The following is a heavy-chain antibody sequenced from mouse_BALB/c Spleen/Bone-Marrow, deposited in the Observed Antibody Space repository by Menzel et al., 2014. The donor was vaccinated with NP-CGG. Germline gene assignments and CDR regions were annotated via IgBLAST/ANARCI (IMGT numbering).Heavy chain of an antibody. V-gene: IGHV14-3*02. J-gene: IGHJ3*01. Sequence: EVQLVESGAELVKPGASVKLSCTASGLNIKDTYMHWVKQRPEQGLEWIGRIDPANGNTKYDPKFQGKATITADTSSNTAYLQLSSLTSEDTAVYYCANYYYGSSLFAYWGQGTLVTVSA. CDR1: GLNIKDTY. CDR2: IDPANGNT. CDR3: ANYYYGSSLFAY. D-gene: IGHD1-1*01.